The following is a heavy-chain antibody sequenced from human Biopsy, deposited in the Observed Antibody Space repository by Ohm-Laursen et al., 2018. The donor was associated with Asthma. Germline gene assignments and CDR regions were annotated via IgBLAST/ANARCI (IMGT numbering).Heavy chain of an antibody. Sequence: SLRLSCAASGFAVSRDYMFWVRQARGKGLEWVSGIYSGGSSRTADSVRGRFTISGDYSKNTLYLQMHSPRAEDTAVYYCARGDSSNWSHFYFDYWGPGTLVPVSS. CDR1: GFAVSRDY. J-gene: IGHJ4*02. D-gene: IGHD3-22*01. CDR2: IYSGGSS. V-gene: IGHV3-53*01. CDR3: ARGDSSNWSHFYFDY.